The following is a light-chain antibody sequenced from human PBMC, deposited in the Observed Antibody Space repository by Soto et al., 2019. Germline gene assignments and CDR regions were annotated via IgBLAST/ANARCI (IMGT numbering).Light chain of an antibody. J-gene: IGKJ3*01. Sequence: IVMTQSPATLSVSPGERATLSCRASQSVSSNLAWYQQKPGQAPRLLIYGASTRATGIPAKFSGSRSGTEFTLTISSLQSEDFAVYYCQQYNNWPITFGPGTKVDIK. CDR3: QQYNNWPIT. CDR1: QSVSSN. CDR2: GAS. V-gene: IGKV3-15*01.